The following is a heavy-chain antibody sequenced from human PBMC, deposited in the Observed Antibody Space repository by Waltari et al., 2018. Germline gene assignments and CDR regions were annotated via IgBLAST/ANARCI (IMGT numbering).Heavy chain of an antibody. D-gene: IGHD5-12*01. V-gene: IGHV5-10-1*03. CDR2: IYPNDSSN. CDR1: GYSFTDYW. J-gene: IGHJ4*02. CDR3: ARRDYSGYDETFDH. Sequence: DVQLVQSGTEVKKPGESLTISCKGSGYSFTDYWIIWVRHKPGKGLEWMGRIYPNDSSNNYSPSFQGHVTMSTDKSTKTAYLQWSSLQASDTAIYYCARRDYSGYDETFDHWGQGTQVTVSS.